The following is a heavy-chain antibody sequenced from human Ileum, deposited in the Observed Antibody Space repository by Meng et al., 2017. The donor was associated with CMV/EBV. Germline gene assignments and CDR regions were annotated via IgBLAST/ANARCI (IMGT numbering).Heavy chain of an antibody. D-gene: IGHD3-22*01. CDR1: GYTFIDRY. V-gene: IGHV1-2*02. Sequence: ASVKVSCKASGYTFIDRYMHWVRQAPGQGLEWMGWINPNSGGTNYAQKFQGRVTMTRDTSIGTAFMELTRLRSDDTAVYYCARGDSSGYFSYYYGMDVWGQGTTVTVS. CDR3: ARGDSSGYFSYYYGMDV. CDR2: INPNSGGT. J-gene: IGHJ6*02.